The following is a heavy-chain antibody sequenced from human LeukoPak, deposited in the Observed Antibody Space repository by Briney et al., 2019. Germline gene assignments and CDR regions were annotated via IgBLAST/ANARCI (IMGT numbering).Heavy chain of an antibody. J-gene: IGHJ4*02. CDR1: EFTFSTYS. D-gene: IGHD4-17*01. V-gene: IGHV3-48*02. CDR2: ISSSSSTM. CDR3: ASRAYGDYGFDY. Sequence: PGGSLRLSCAASEFTFSTYSINWVRQAPGKGLEWVSYISSSSSTMFYADSVKGRFTISRDNAKNSLFLQMNSLRDEDTAVYYCASRAYGDYGFDYWGQGTLVTVSS.